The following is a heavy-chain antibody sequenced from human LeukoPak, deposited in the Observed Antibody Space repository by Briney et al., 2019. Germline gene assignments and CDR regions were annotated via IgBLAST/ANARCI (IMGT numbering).Heavy chain of an antibody. V-gene: IGHV4-34*01. CDR3: ARVRRKHSGSYYSGYGAFDI. D-gene: IGHD1-26*01. CDR2: INHSGST. CDR1: GGSFSGYY. J-gene: IGHJ3*02. Sequence: SETLSLTCAVYGGSFSGYYWSWIRQPPGKGLEWIGEINHSGSTNYNPSLKSRVTISVDTSKNQFSLKLSSVTAADTAVYYCARVRRKHSGSYYSGYGAFDIWGQGTMVTVSS.